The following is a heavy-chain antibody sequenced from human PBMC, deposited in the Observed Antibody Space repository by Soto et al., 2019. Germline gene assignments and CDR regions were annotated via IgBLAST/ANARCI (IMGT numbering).Heavy chain of an antibody. Sequence: TLSLACSGSGGSISSGGYSWSWIRQPPGKGLEWIGYIYHSGSTYYNPSLKSRVTISVDRSKNQFSLKLSSVTAADTAVYYCARVDKAASGAFDIWGQGTMVTVSS. D-gene: IGHD2-2*03. CDR3: ARVDKAASGAFDI. CDR2: IYHSGST. V-gene: IGHV4-30-2*01. J-gene: IGHJ3*02. CDR1: GGSISSGGYS.